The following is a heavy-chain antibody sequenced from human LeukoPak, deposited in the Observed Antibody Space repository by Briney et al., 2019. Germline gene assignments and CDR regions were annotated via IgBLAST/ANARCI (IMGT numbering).Heavy chain of an antibody. Sequence: SETLSLTCIVSGGSISSYYWSWIRQPPGKGLEWIGYIYYSGNTNYNPSLKSRVTISVDTSKNQFSLKLSSVTAADTAVYYCARPYSSSSHGSFDIWGQGTMVTVSS. V-gene: IGHV4-59*08. D-gene: IGHD6-13*01. J-gene: IGHJ3*02. CDR3: ARPYSSSSHGSFDI. CDR2: IYYSGNT. CDR1: GGSISSYY.